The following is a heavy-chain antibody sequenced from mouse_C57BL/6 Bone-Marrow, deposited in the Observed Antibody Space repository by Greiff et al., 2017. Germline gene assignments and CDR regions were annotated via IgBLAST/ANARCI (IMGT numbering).Heavy chain of an antibody. D-gene: IGHD1-1*01. J-gene: IGHJ1*03. V-gene: IGHV1-80*01. CDR2: IYPGDGDT. CDR1: GYAFSSYW. CDR3: ARWDYYGSAWYFDV. Sequence: QVQLQQSGAELVKPGASVKISCKASGYAFSSYWMNWVKQRPGKGLEWIGQIYPGDGDTNYHGKFKGKATLTADKSSSTAYMQLSSLTSEDSAVYFCARWDYYGSAWYFDVWGTGTTVTVSS.